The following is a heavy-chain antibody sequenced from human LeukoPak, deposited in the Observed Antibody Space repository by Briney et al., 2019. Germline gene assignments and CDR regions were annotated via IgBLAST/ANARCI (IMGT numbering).Heavy chain of an antibody. V-gene: IGHV4-59*08. J-gene: IGHJ4*02. D-gene: IGHD6-19*01. CDR3: ARHARIKAVAGTFDY. Sequence: SETLSLTCTVSGGSISSYYWSWIRQPPGKGLEWIGYIYYSGSTNYNPSLKSRVTISVDTSKNQFSLKLSSVTAADTAVYYCARHARIKAVAGTFDYWGQGTLVTVSS. CDR1: GGSISSYY. CDR2: IYYSGST.